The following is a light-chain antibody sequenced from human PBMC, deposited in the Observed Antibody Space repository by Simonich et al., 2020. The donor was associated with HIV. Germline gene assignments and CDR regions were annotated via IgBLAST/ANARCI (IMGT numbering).Light chain of an antibody. V-gene: IGKV3-20*01. CDR2: AAS. CDR3: QQYNNWPYT. Sequence: EIVLTQSPGTLSLSPGERATLSCRASQSVSRNYLAWYQQKPGLAPRLLMYAASSRATGIPDRFSGSGSGTDFTLTISRLEPEDFAVYYCQQYNNWPYTFGQGTKLEIK. J-gene: IGKJ2*01. CDR1: QSVSRNY.